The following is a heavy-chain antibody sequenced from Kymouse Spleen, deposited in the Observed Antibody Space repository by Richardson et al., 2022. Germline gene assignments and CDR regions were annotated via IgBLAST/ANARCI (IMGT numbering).Heavy chain of an antibody. CDR3: ASYGSGSYEMDY. V-gene: IGHV3-33*01. D-gene: IGHD3-10*01. Sequence: QVQLVESGGGVVQPGRSLRLSCAASGFTFSSYGMHWVRQAPGKGLEWVAVIWYDGSNKYYADSVKGRFTISRDNSKNTLYLQMNSLRAEDTAVYYCASYGSGSYEMDYWGQGTLVTVSS. J-gene: IGHJ4*02. CDR2: IWYDGSNK. CDR1: GFTFSSYG.